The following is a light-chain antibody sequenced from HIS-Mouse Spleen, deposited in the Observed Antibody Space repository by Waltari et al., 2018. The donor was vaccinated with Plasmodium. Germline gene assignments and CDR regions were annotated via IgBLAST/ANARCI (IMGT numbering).Light chain of an antibody. J-gene: IGKJ2*01. Sequence: EIVLTQSPGPLSWSPGERATLSCRASQSGSSSYLAWYQQKPGQAPRLLIYGASSRATGIPDRFSGSGSGTDFTLTISRLEPEDFAVYYCQQYGSSPYTFGQGTKLEIK. V-gene: IGKV3-20*01. CDR2: GAS. CDR3: QQYGSSPYT. CDR1: QSGSSSY.